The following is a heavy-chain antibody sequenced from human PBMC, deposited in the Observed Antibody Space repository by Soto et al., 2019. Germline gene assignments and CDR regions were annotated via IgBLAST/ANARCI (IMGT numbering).Heavy chain of an antibody. CDR1: GYTLTELS. D-gene: IGHD4-17*01. CDR2: FDPEDGET. V-gene: IGHV1-24*01. J-gene: IGHJ6*02. Sequence: ASVKVSCKVSGYTLTELSMHCVRQAPGKGLEWMGGFDPEDGETIYAQKFQGRVTMTEDTSTDTAYMELSSLRSEDTAVYYCATLTTADFDYYYYYGMDVWGQGTTVTVSS. CDR3: ATLTTADFDYYYYYGMDV.